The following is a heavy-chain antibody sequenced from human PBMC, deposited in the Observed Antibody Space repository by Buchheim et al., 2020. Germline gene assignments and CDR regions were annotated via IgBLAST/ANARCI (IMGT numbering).Heavy chain of an antibody. CDR1: GYTFTSYD. V-gene: IGHV1-8*01. CDR2: MSPNSGNT. Sequence: QVQLVQSGAEVKKPGASVKVSCKASGYTFTSYDINWVRQATGQGLEWMGWMSPNSGNTGYAQKFQGRVTMTRNTSISTAYMELSSLRSEDTAVYYCASYDILTGNDPPDYYYGMDVWGQGTT. CDR3: ASYDILTGNDPPDYYYGMDV. D-gene: IGHD3-9*01. J-gene: IGHJ6*02.